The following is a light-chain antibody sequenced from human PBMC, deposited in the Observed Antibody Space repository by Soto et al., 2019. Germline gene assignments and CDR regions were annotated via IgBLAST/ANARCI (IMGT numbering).Light chain of an antibody. V-gene: IGLV2-8*01. CDR3: SSYAGSSNV. CDR2: EVN. Sequence: QSVLTQPPSASGSAGQSVAISCTGTSSDVGGYNCVSWYQQHPGKAPKLMIYEVNKRPSGVPDRFSGSKSGNTASLTVSGLQAEDEADYYCSSYAGSSNVFGTGTKVTLL. J-gene: IGLJ1*01. CDR1: SSDVGGYNC.